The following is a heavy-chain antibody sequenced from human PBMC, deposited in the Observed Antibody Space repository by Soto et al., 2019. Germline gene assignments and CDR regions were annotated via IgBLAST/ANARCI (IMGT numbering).Heavy chain of an antibody. J-gene: IGHJ5*02. CDR2: ISGSGGST. V-gene: IGHV3-23*01. D-gene: IGHD3-3*01. CDR1: GFTFRDYA. Sequence: PGGSLRLSCAASGFTFRDYAMSWVRQAPGKGLEWVSAISGSGGSTYYADSVKGRFTISRDNSKNTLYLQMNSLRAEDTAVYYCAKDRQYYDFWSGYNDNWFDPWGQGTLVTVSS. CDR3: AKDRQYYDFWSGYNDNWFDP.